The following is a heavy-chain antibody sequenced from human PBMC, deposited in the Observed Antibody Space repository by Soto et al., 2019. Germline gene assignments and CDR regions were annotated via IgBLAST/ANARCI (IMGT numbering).Heavy chain of an antibody. J-gene: IGHJ4*02. D-gene: IGHD3-22*01. V-gene: IGHV3-30*18. CDR3: AKDLYYYDSSGYYVDY. CDR1: GFTFSSYG. Sequence: QVQLVESGGGVVQPGRSLRLSCAASGFTFSSYGMHWVRQAPGKGLEWVAVISYDGSNKYYADSVKGRFTISRDNSKNTLYLQMNSLRAEDTAVYYCAKDLYYYDSSGYYVDYWGQGTLVTVSS. CDR2: ISYDGSNK.